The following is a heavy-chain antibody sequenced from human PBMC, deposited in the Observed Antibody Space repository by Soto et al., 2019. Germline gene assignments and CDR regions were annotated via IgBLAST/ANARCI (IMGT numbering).Heavy chain of an antibody. Sequence: GASVKVSRKVSGYTLTELSMHWVRQAPGKGLEWMGWINPNSGGTNYAQKFQGWVTMTRDTSISTAYMELSRLRSDDTAVYYCARDFVMTTVTTGVYYYYGMDVWGQGTTVTVSS. V-gene: IGHV1-2*04. CDR3: ARDFVMTTVTTGVYYYYGMDV. D-gene: IGHD4-4*01. J-gene: IGHJ6*02. CDR2: INPNSGGT. CDR1: GYTLTELS.